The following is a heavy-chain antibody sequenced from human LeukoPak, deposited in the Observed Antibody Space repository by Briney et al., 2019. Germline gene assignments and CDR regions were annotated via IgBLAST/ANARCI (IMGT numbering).Heavy chain of an antibody. J-gene: IGHJ4*02. CDR3: ARDRGSGSYYSQD. D-gene: IGHD3-10*01. CDR2: IKQDGSEE. CDR1: GFTFSSFW. Sequence: PGGSLRLSCAASGFTFSSFWMTWVRQAPVKGLEWVANIKQDGSEEHYVDSVKGRFIISRDNAKNSLYLQMNSLRAEDTAVYYCARDRGSGSYYSQDWGQGTLVTVSS. V-gene: IGHV3-7*01.